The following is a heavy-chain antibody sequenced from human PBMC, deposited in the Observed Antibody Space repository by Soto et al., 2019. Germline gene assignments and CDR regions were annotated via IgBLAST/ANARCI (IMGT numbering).Heavy chain of an antibody. Sequence: EVQLLDSGGGLVQPGGSLRLSCAASGFTFSNYAMSWVRQAPGKGLEWVSSISGSGSTTYYTDSVKGRFTISSDNSKSTLSLQMDSLRAEDTAIYYCAKTAAPRGAYYFDYWGQGTLLTVSS. CDR1: GFTFSNYA. J-gene: IGHJ4*02. CDR3: AKTAAPRGAYYFDY. CDR2: ISGSGSTT. D-gene: IGHD2-2*01. V-gene: IGHV3-23*01.